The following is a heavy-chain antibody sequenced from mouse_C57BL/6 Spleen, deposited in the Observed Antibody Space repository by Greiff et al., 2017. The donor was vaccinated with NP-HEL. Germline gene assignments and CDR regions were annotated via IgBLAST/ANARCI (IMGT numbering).Heavy chain of an antibody. J-gene: IGHJ2*01. CDR2: ISSGGDYI. CDR3: TRDGAGTNYFDY. D-gene: IGHD4-1*01. Sequence: EVKLVESGEGLVKPGGSLKLSCAASGFTFSSYAMSWVRQTPEKRLEWVAYISSGGDYIYYADTVKGRFTISRDNARNTLYLQMSSLKSEDTAMYYCTRDGAGTNYFDYWGQGTTLTVSS. CDR1: GFTFSSYA. V-gene: IGHV5-9-1*02.